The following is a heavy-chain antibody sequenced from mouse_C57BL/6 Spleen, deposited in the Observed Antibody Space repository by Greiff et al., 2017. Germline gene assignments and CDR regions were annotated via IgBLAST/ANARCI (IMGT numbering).Heavy chain of an antibody. J-gene: IGHJ2*01. CDR1: GYTFTSYW. V-gene: IGHV1-72*01. D-gene: IGHD1-1*01. CDR3: ERAGYYGSSWDYFDY. CDR2: IDPNSGGT. Sequence: QVQLQQPGAELVKPGASVKLSCKASGYTFTSYWMHWVKQRPGRGLEWIGRIDPNSGGTKYNEKFKSKATLTVDKPSSTAYMQLSSLTSEDAAVDEGERAGYYGSSWDYFDYWGQGTTLTVSS.